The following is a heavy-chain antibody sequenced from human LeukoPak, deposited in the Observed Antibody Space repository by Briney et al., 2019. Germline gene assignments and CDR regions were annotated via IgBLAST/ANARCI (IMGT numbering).Heavy chain of an antibody. Sequence: SVKVSCKASGGTLSSYAISWVRQAPGQGLEWMGGIIPIFGTANYAQKFQGRVTITADESMSTASMDLSSLISDDTAVYYCARGRTTGEFDYWGQGTLVTVSS. CDR3: ARGRTTGEFDY. CDR2: IIPIFGTA. V-gene: IGHV1-69*13. CDR1: GGTLSSYA. D-gene: IGHD4-11*01. J-gene: IGHJ4*02.